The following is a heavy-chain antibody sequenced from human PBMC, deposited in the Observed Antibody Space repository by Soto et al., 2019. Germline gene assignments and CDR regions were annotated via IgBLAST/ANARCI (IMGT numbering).Heavy chain of an antibody. J-gene: IGHJ6*02. CDR1: GFTFSGSA. D-gene: IGHD3-22*01. CDR2: IRSKANSYAT. Sequence: EVQLVESGGGLVQPGGSLKLSCAASGFTFSGSAMHWVRQASGKGLEWVGRIRSKANSYATAYAASVKGRFTISRDDSKNTAYLQMNSLKTEDTAVYYCTRQGEYYDRSGPPNLYYYYYGMDVWGQGTTVTVSS. V-gene: IGHV3-73*02. CDR3: TRQGEYYDRSGPPNLYYYYYGMDV.